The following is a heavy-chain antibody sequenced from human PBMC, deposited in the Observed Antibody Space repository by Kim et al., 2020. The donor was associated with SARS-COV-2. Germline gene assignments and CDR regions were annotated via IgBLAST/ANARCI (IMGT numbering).Heavy chain of an antibody. CDR1: GYTFTSYA. V-gene: IGHV7-4-1*02. D-gene: IGHD2-2*01. CDR2: INTNTGNP. J-gene: IGHJ6*02. CDR3: ARRVDCSSTSCPYYYYYYGMDV. Sequence: ASVKVSCKASGYTFTSYAMNWVRQAPGQGLEWMGWINTNTGNPTYAQGFTGRFVFSLDTSVSTAYLQISSLKAEDTAVYYCARRVDCSSTSCPYYYYYYGMDVWGQGTTVTVSS.